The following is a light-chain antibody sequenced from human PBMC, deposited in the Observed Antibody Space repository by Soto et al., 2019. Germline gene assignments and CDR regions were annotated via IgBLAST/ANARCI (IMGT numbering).Light chain of an antibody. J-gene: IGLJ3*02. CDR2: RNN. CDR3: AAWDDSLRVWM. V-gene: IGLV1-47*01. CDR1: SSNIGSNY. Sequence: QSVLTQPPSASGTPGRRVTISCSGSSSNIGSNYVYWYQQVPGTAPKLLIYRNNQRPSGVPDRFSGSKSGTSAALAISGLRSEDEADYYCAAWDDSLRVWMFAGGTKVTVL.